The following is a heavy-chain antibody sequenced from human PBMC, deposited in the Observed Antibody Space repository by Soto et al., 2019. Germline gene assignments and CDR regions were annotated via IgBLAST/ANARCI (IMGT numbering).Heavy chain of an antibody. D-gene: IGHD3-10*01. J-gene: IGHJ6*02. CDR1: GGSISSYY. CDR2: IYYSGNT. CDR3: ARDGRLMLRGFSFYNGMGV. V-gene: IGHV4-59*01. Sequence: SETLSLTCTVSGGSISSYYWSWIRQPPGKGLEWIGYIYYSGNTNYNPSLKSRVTISVDRSKNQFSLKLTSVTAADTAVYFCARDGRLMLRGFSFYNGMGVWGLGTTVTVSS.